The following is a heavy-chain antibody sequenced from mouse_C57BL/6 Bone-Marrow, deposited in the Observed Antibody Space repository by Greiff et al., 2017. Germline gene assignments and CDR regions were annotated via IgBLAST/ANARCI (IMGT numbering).Heavy chain of an antibody. CDR3: AREGLYYDYAY. Sequence: VQLQQSGAELVRPGTSVKMSCTASGYTFTNYWIGWAKQRPGHGLEWIGDIYPGGGYTNYNAKFKGKATLTADKSASTAYMQFSSLTSEDSAIYYCAREGLYYDYAYWGQGTLVTVSA. V-gene: IGHV1-63*01. CDR2: IYPGGGYT. J-gene: IGHJ3*01. D-gene: IGHD2-4*01. CDR1: GYTFTNYW.